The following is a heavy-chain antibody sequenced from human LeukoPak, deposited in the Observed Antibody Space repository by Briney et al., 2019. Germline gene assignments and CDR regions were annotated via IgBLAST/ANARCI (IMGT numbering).Heavy chain of an antibody. D-gene: IGHD6-6*01. J-gene: IGHJ4*02. CDR2: INHSGST. Sequence: PSETLSLTCAVYGGSFSGYYWTFIRQSPERGLEWIGEINHSGSTNYNPSLKSRVTISVDKSKNQFSLKLTSVTAADTALYYCARAPGWTISARPLDYWGRGALVTISS. CDR1: GGSFSGYY. CDR3: ARAPGWTISARPLDY. V-gene: IGHV4-34*01.